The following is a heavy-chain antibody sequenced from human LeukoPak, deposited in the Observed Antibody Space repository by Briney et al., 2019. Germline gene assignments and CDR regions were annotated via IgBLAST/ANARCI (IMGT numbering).Heavy chain of an antibody. CDR1: GFTFSSYS. D-gene: IGHD3-9*01. CDR3: ARGVDRYFDY. V-gene: IGHV3-21*01. J-gene: IGHJ4*02. CDR2: ISSSSSYI. Sequence: GGSLRLSCAASGFTFSSYSMNWVRQAPGKGLEWVSSISSSSSYIHYADSVKGRFTISRDNAKNSLYLQMNSLRAEDTAVYHCARGVDRYFDYWGQGTLVTVSS.